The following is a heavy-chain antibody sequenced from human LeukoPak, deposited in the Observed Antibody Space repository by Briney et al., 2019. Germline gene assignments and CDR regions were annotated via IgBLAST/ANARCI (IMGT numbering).Heavy chain of an antibody. CDR3: ATPYDILTGYSY. V-gene: IGHV1-2*02. CDR2: INPNSGGT. J-gene: IGHJ4*02. Sequence: ASVEVSCKASGYTFTGYYMHWVRQAPGQGLEWMGWINPNSGGTNYAQKFQGRVTMARDTSISTAYMELSRLRSDDTAVYYCATPYDILTGYSYWGQGTLVTVSS. CDR1: GYTFTGYY. D-gene: IGHD3-9*01.